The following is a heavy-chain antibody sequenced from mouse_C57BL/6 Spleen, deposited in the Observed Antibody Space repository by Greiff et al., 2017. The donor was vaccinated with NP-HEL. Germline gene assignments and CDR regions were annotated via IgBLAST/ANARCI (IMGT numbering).Heavy chain of an antibody. Sequence: QVQLQQPGAELVMPGASVKLSCKASGYTFTSYWMHWVKQRPGQGLEWIGEIDPSDSYTNYNQKFKGKSTLTVDKSSSTAYMQLSSLTSEDSAVYYCARSAAQATYLAYWGQGTLVTVSA. CDR1: GYTFTSYW. D-gene: IGHD3-2*02. CDR3: ARSAAQATYLAY. CDR2: IDPSDSYT. V-gene: IGHV1-69*01. J-gene: IGHJ3*01.